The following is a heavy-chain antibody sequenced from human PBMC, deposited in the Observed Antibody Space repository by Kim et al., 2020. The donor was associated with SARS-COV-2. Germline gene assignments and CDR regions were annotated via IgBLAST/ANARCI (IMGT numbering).Heavy chain of an antibody. CDR3: ARATSRLFDP. D-gene: IGHD3-22*01. CDR2: INHSGST. CDR1: GGSFSGYY. Sequence: SETLSLTCAVYGGSFSGYYWSWIRQPPGKGLEWIGEINHSGSTNYNPSLKSRVTISVDTSKNQFSLKLSSVTAADTAVYYCARATSRLFDPWGQGTLVTVSS. J-gene: IGHJ5*02. V-gene: IGHV4-34*01.